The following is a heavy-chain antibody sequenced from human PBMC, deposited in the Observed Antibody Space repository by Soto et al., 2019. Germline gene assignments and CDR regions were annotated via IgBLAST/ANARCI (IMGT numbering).Heavy chain of an antibody. D-gene: IGHD6-13*01. CDR1: GYTSTSYA. V-gene: IGHV1-3*01. CDR2: INAGNGNT. J-gene: IGHJ4*02. Sequence: ASVKVSCKASGYTSTSYAMHWVRQAPGQRLEWMGWINAGNGNTKYSQKFQGRVTITRDTSASTAYMELSSLRSEDTAVYYCATGYSSSWYGYWGQGTLVTVSS. CDR3: ATGYSSSWYGY.